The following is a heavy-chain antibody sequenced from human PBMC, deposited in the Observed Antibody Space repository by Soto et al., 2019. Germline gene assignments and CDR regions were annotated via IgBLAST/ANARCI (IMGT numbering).Heavy chain of an antibody. CDR1: GFTFSRSN. CDR2: ISDGSTYI. D-gene: IGHD2-2*01. Sequence: PRLSCVASGFTFSRSNMKWVRQAPGKGLEWVSSISDGSTYIYYADSVKGRFTVSRDNAKNSLYLQMDSLRVEDTAVYYCTRAYSSSFADWGQGTLVTVSS. J-gene: IGHJ4*02. CDR3: TRAYSSSFAD. V-gene: IGHV3-21*01.